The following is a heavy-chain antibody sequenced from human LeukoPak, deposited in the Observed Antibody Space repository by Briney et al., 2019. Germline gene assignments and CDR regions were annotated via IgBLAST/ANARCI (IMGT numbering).Heavy chain of an antibody. CDR1: GGSFSGYY. CDR2: INHSGST. Sequence: MASETLSLTCAVYGGSFSGYYWSWIRQPPGKGLEWIGEINHSGSTNYNPSLKSRVTISVDTSKNQFSLKLSSVTAADTAVYYCARMVGAAKWFDPWGQGTLVTVSS. V-gene: IGHV4-34*01. J-gene: IGHJ5*02. D-gene: IGHD2-15*01. CDR3: ARMVGAAKWFDP.